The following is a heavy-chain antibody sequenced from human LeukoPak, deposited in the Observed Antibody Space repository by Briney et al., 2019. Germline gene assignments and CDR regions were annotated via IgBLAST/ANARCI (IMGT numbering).Heavy chain of an antibody. CDR1: GGSISSYY. D-gene: IGHD5-12*01. V-gene: IGHV4-59*01. Sequence: PSETLSLTCTVSGGSISSYYWSWIRQPPGKGLEWIGYIYYSGSTNYNPSLKSRVTISVDTSKNQFSLKLSSVTAADTAVYYCARDGVATIGAFDIWGQGTMVTVSS. CDR3: ARDGVATIGAFDI. CDR2: IYYSGST. J-gene: IGHJ3*02.